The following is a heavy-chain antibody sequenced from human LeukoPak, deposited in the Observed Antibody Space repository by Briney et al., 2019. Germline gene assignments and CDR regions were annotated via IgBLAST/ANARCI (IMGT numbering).Heavy chain of an antibody. V-gene: IGHV3-7*01. Sequence: GGSLRLSCAASGFTFSSYWMSWVRQAPGEGLEWVANIKQDGSEKYYVDSVKGRFSISRDNAKNSLYLQMSSLRAEDTAVYYCTRVEETATTAAIIRKYSYYYYYMDVWGKGNTVTVSS. CDR1: GFTFSSYW. D-gene: IGHD4-11*01. CDR3: TRVEETATTAAIIRKYSYYYYYMDV. CDR2: IKQDGSEK. J-gene: IGHJ6*03.